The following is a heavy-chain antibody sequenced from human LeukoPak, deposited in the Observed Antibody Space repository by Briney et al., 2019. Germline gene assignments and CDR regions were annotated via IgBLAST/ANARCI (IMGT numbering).Heavy chain of an antibody. J-gene: IGHJ4*02. V-gene: IGHV3-30*02. CDR3: ANCVSRGCRCSAGAH. D-gene: IGHD6-19*01. Sequence: TGGSLTLSCTGSGFTFRSYGMHWVRQAPGKGLEWVAYTRDDASKTWYGGSVKGRFTISRDNSKNTLYLHMNSVRGEDTAMYYCANCVSRGCRCSAGAHWGQGALVTVSS. CDR1: GFTFRSYG. CDR2: TRDDASKT.